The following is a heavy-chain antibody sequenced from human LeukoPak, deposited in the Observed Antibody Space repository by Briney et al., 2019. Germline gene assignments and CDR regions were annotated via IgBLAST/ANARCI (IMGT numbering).Heavy chain of an antibody. J-gene: IGHJ5*02. Sequence: ASVKVSCKASGYTFTGYYMHWVRQAPGQGLEWMGWINPNSGGTNYAQKFQGRVTTTRDTSISTAYMELSSLRSEDTAVYYCATIGPKVRELSNWFDPWGQGTLVTVSS. CDR1: GYTFTGYY. CDR3: ATIGPKVRELSNWFDP. D-gene: IGHD1-7*01. V-gene: IGHV1-2*02. CDR2: INPNSGGT.